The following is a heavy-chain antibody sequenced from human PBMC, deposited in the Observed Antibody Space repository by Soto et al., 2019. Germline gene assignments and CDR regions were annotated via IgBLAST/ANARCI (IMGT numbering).Heavy chain of an antibody. J-gene: IGHJ5*02. CDR2: IYDSGST. CDR3: ARKVGFTRDTNWFDP. CDR1: GGSISSGGNY. D-gene: IGHD1-26*01. V-gene: IGHV4-31*03. Sequence: PSETLSLTCTVSGGSISSGGNYWSWIRQHPGKGLEWIGYIYDSGSTYYNPSLKSRVTILVDTSKNQFSLKLSSVTVADTAVYYCARKVGFTRDTNWFDPWGQGTLVTVSS.